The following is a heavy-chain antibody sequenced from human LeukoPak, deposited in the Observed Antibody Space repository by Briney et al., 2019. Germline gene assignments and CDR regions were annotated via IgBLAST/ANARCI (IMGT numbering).Heavy chain of an antibody. Sequence: SETLSLTCTVSGGSISSYYWSWIRQPPGKGLEWIGYIYTSGSTNYNPSLKSRVTISVDTSKNQFSLKLSSATAADTAVYYCARSSIAALLDYWGQGTLVTVSS. CDR3: ARSSIAALLDY. CDR2: IYTSGST. D-gene: IGHD6-6*01. V-gene: IGHV4-4*09. CDR1: GGSISSYY. J-gene: IGHJ4*02.